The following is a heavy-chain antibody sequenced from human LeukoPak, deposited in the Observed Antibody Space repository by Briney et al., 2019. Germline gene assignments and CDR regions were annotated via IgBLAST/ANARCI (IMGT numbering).Heavy chain of an antibody. Sequence: SETLSLTCAVYGGSFSGYYWSWIRHPPGKGLEWIGEINHSGSTNYNPSLKSRVTISVDTSKNQFSLKLSSVTAADTAVYYCARVRGKGYCSGGSCYRYYYGMDVWGQGTTVTVSS. CDR3: ARVRGKGYCSGGSCYRYYYGMDV. D-gene: IGHD2-15*01. V-gene: IGHV4-34*01. J-gene: IGHJ6*02. CDR2: INHSGST. CDR1: GGSFSGYY.